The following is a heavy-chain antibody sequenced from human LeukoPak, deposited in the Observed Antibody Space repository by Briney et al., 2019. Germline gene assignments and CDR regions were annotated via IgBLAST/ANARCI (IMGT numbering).Heavy chain of an antibody. V-gene: IGHV7-4-1*02. CDR2: INTNTGNP. CDR3: ARDKGYCSGGNCYPYYYGMDV. CDR1: GYTFTSYA. Sequence: ASVKVSCKASGYTFTSYAMNWVRQAPGQGLEWMGWINTNTGNPTYAQGFTGRFVFSLDTSVSTAYLQISSLKAEDTAVYYCARDKGYCSGGNCYPYYYGMDVWGQGTTVTVSS. D-gene: IGHD2-15*01. J-gene: IGHJ6*02.